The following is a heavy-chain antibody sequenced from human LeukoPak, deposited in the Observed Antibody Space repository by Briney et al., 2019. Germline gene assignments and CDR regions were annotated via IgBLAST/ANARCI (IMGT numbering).Heavy chain of an antibody. D-gene: IGHD4-17*01. J-gene: IGHJ5*02. CDR3: ARLRQAFGDQHVGWFDP. CDR1: GDSITTYY. CDR2: IYNSGT. V-gene: IGHV4-59*01. Sequence: SETLSLTCTVSGDSITTYYWTWIRQPPGKGLEWIGYIYNSGTTYNPSLQSRVTISADTSKNQFSLKVTSVTAADTAVYYCARLRQAFGDQHVGWFDPWGQGILVTVSS.